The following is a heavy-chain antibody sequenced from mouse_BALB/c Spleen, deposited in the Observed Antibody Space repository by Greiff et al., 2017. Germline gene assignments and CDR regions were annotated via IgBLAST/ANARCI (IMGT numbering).Heavy chain of an antibody. J-gene: IGHJ2*01. CDR3: TRFYYYGSSYFDY. V-gene: IGHV1-5*01. Sequence: VQLQQSGTVLARPGASVKMSCKASGYTFTSYWMHWVKQRPGQGLEWIGAIYPGNSDTSYNQKFKGKAKLTAVTSTSTAYMELSSLTNEDSAVYYCTRFYYYGSSYFDYWGQGTTLTVSS. D-gene: IGHD1-1*01. CDR1: GYTFTSYW. CDR2: IYPGNSDT.